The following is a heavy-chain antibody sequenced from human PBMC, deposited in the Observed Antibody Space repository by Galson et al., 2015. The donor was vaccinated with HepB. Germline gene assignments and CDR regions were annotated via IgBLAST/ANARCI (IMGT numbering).Heavy chain of an antibody. J-gene: IGHJ2*01. Sequence: SLRLSCAASGFTFSSYGMNWVRQAPGKGLEWVSSISSSSSSIYYADSVKGRFTISRDNAKNSLYLQMNSLRAEDTAVYYCARDNGEYWYFDLWGRGTLVTVSS. D-gene: IGHD4-17*01. CDR2: ISSSSSSI. CDR1: GFTFSSYG. CDR3: ARDNGEYWYFDL. V-gene: IGHV3-21*01.